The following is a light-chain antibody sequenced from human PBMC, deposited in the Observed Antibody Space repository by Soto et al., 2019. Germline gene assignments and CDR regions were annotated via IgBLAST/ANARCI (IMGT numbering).Light chain of an antibody. Sequence: EIVLTQSPGTLSLSPGERATVSCRASQSVTSSYLAWFQQRPGQAPRLPIYGASNRATGIPDRFSGSGSGTDFTLTISRLEPEDFAVYFCQQYGSSPRTFGQGTKVDIK. CDR1: QSVTSSY. CDR3: QQYGSSPRT. J-gene: IGKJ1*01. CDR2: GAS. V-gene: IGKV3-20*01.